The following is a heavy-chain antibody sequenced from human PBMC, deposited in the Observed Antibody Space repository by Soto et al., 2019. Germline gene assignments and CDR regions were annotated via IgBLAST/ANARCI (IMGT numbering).Heavy chain of an antibody. Sequence: SVKVSCKASGGTFSSYAISWVRQAPGQGLEWMGGIIPIFGTANYAQKFQGRVTITADESTSAAYMELSSLRSEDTAVYYCARVVVLTGYYDYFDYWGQGTLVTVSS. CDR2: IIPIFGTA. V-gene: IGHV1-69*13. CDR1: GGTFSSYA. D-gene: IGHD3-9*01. CDR3: ARVVVLTGYYDYFDY. J-gene: IGHJ4*02.